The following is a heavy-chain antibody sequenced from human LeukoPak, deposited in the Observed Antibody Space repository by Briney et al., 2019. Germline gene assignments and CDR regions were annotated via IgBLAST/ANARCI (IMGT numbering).Heavy chain of an antibody. J-gene: IGHJ3*02. D-gene: IGHD3-22*01. V-gene: IGHV1-8*01. CDR2: MNPNSGNT. CDR3: ARAPHSGISGYYYNAFDI. Sequence: ASVKVSCKASGYTFTSYDINWVRQATGQGLEWMGWMNPNSGNTGYAQKFQGRVTMTRNTSISTAYMELSSLRSEDTAVYYCARAPHSGISGYYYNAFDIWGQGTMVTVSS. CDR1: GYTFTSYD.